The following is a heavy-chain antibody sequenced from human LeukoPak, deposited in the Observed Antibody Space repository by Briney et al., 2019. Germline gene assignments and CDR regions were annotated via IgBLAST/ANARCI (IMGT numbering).Heavy chain of an antibody. Sequence: GGSLRLSCAASGFTFSSYSMNWVRQAPGKGLEWVSSISGSSSYIYYADSVKGRFTISRDNAENSLYLQMNSLRAEDTAVYYCARALNDYGDYVFDYWGQGTLVTVSS. V-gene: IGHV3-21*01. CDR3: ARALNDYGDYVFDY. D-gene: IGHD4-17*01. CDR1: GFTFSSYS. CDR2: ISGSSSYI. J-gene: IGHJ4*02.